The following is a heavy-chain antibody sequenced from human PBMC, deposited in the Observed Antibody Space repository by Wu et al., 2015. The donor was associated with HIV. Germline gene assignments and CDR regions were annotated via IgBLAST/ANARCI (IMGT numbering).Heavy chain of an antibody. CDR3: ARDTRLSGTKATYSPLDV. CDR1: GYSFTNFG. Sequence: QVHLLQSGPAVKNPGTSVKVSCKASGYSFTNFGISWVRQAPGQGLEWMGWINTYKGNTNYVEKFQGRVTMTIDRTTNTAHMELRSLRSDDTAVFYCARDTRLSGTKATYSPLDVWGKGTTVIVSS. D-gene: IGHD1-26*01. CDR2: INTYKGNT. J-gene: IGHJ6*04. V-gene: IGHV1-18*01.